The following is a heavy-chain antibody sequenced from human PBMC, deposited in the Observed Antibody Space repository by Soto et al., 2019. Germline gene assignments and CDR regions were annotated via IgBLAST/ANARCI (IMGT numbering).Heavy chain of an antibody. CDR2: INHSGSA. J-gene: IGHJ4*02. CDR3: AGRASRYYYDSSGYFDY. CDR1: GGSLSGYY. Sequence: SETLSLTCAVYGGSLSGYYWSWIRQSPGKGLEWIGQINHSGSANYHPSLKSRVTIFLHTSGNEFSLELSSVTAADTAVYYCAGRASRYYYDSSGYFDYWGQGTLVTVSS. D-gene: IGHD3-22*01. V-gene: IGHV4-34*01.